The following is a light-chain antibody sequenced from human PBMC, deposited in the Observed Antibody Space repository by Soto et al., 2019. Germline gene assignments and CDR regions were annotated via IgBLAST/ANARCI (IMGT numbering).Light chain of an antibody. J-gene: IGLJ1*01. CDR1: NSDVGSYDY. V-gene: IGLV2-11*01. CDR3: CSYAGSYTFYV. CDR2: DVT. Sequence: QSALTQPRSVSGSPGQSVTISCTGTNSDVGSYDYVSWYQQHPGKAPKLMIYDVTKRPSGVPDRFSGSRSGNTASLTISGLQAEDEADYYCCSYAGSYTFYVCGTGTKLTVL.